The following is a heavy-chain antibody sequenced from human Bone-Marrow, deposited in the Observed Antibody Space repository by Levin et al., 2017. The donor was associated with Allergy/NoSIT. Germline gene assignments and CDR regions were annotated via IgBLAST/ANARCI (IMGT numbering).Heavy chain of an antibody. Sequence: SQTLSLTCAVYGGSFSGSYWSWIRQPPGKGLEWIGEINHSGSTNYNPSLKSRVTISVDTSKNQFSLKLSSVTAADTAVYYCARWKNLADYYYYGMDVWGQGTTVTVSS. J-gene: IGHJ6*02. D-gene: IGHD4-23*01. V-gene: IGHV4-34*01. CDR1: GGSFSGSY. CDR3: ARWKNLADYYYYGMDV. CDR2: INHSGST.